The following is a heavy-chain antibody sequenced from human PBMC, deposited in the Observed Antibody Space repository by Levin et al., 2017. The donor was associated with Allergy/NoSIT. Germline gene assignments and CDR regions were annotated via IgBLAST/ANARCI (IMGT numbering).Heavy chain of an antibody. Sequence: GESLKISCAASGFTFSSYWMSWVRQAPGKGLEWVANIKQDGSEKYYVDSVKGRFTISRDNAKNSLYLQMNSLRAEDTAVYYCARIKEGIAAAGTRGLGYYYYMDVWGKGTTVTVSS. D-gene: IGHD6-13*01. CDR1: GFTFSSYW. CDR2: IKQDGSEK. J-gene: IGHJ6*03. CDR3: ARIKEGIAAAGTRGLGYYYYMDV. V-gene: IGHV3-7*04.